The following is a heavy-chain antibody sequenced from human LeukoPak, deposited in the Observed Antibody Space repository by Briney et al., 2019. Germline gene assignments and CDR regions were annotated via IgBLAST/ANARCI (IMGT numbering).Heavy chain of an antibody. Sequence: PGGSLRLSCSASGFTFSSYAMHWVRQAPGKGLEYVSAISSNGGSTYYADSVKGRFTISRDTSKNTLYLQMNSLRAEDTAVYYCARELGVAGLTVFDLWGQGTLVTVSS. J-gene: IGHJ4*02. V-gene: IGHV3-64*04. CDR3: ARELGVAGLTVFDL. CDR2: ISSNGGST. CDR1: GFTFSSYA. D-gene: IGHD6-19*01.